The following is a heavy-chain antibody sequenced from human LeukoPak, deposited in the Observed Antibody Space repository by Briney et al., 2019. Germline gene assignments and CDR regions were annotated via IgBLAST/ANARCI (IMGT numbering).Heavy chain of an antibody. CDR3: AKDPAYIAPDWYFDL. J-gene: IGHJ2*01. V-gene: IGHV3-23*01. Sequence: GGSLRLSCAASGFTFSSYSMNWVRQAPGKGLEWVSAISGSGGGIYYADSVKGRFTITRDNSKNTLYLQMDSLRAEDTAVYYCAKDPAYIAPDWYFDLWGRGTLVTVSS. D-gene: IGHD4-11*01. CDR1: GFTFSSYS. CDR2: ISGSGGGI.